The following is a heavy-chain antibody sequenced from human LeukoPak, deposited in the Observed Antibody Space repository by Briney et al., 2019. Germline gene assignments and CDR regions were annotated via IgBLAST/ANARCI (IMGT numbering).Heavy chain of an antibody. V-gene: IGHV3-23*01. CDR2: IRGSGGST. Sequence: PGGSLRLSCAASGFIFSSYAMSWVRQAPGKGLEWVSAIRGSGGSTYYADSVKGRFTISRDNSRNTLSLQMNSLRAEDTAVYYCAKDSQDTVVVPAGIDYWGQGTLVTVSS. D-gene: IGHD2-2*01. J-gene: IGHJ4*02. CDR3: AKDSQDTVVVPAGIDY. CDR1: GFIFSSYA.